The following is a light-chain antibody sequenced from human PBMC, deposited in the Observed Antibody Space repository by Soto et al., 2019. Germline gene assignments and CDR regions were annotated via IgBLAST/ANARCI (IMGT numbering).Light chain of an antibody. CDR2: GAS. V-gene: IGKV3-20*01. CDR3: QQYGSSPKT. Sequence: EIVLTQSPGTLSLSPGERATLSCRASQSVSSSYLAWYQQKPGQAPRLLIYGASSMATGIPDRFSGSGSGIYFTLTISRLEPEDFAVYYCQQYGSSPKTFGQGTKVEIK. J-gene: IGKJ1*01. CDR1: QSVSSSY.